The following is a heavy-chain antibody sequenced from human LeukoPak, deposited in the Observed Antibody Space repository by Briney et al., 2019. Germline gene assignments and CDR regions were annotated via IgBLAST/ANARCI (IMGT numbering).Heavy chain of an antibody. J-gene: IGHJ5*02. CDR2: INPNSGGT. Sequence: ASVKVSCKASGYTFTGYYMHWVRQAPGQGLEWMGWINPNSGGTNYAQKLQGRVTMTTDTSTSTAYMELRSLRSDDTAVYYCARSIAVAGKTGWFDPWGQGTLVTVSS. CDR3: ARSIAVAGKTGWFDP. D-gene: IGHD6-19*01. CDR1: GYTFTGYY. V-gene: IGHV1-2*02.